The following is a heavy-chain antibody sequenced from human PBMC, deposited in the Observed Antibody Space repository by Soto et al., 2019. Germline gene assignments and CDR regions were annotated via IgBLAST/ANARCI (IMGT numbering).Heavy chain of an antibody. V-gene: IGHV3-33*01. CDR1: GFTFISYA. J-gene: IGHJ4*02. D-gene: IGHD6-19*01. CDR2: IWNDGSKK. Sequence: QVQLVESGGGVVQPGRSLRLSCAASGFTFISYAMHWVRQAPGKGLEWVAVIWNDGSKKYYADSVKGRFTISRDNSENTLDLPKNSLGAEETAVDYCAREGRGWYCDYWGQGTLVTVSS. CDR3: AREGRGWYCDY.